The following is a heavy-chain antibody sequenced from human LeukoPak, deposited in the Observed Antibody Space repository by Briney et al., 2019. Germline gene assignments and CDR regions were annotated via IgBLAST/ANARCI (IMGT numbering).Heavy chain of an antibody. V-gene: IGHV3-30*04. CDR3: ARARPRQKYYDILTGYYTYYYYYYMDV. CDR1: GFTFSSYA. D-gene: IGHD3-9*01. J-gene: IGHJ6*03. CDR2: ISYDGSNK. Sequence: GGSLRLSCAASGFTFSSYAMHWVRQAPGKGLEWVAVISYDGSNKYYADSVKGRFTISRDNSKNTLYLQMNSLRAEDTAVYYCARARPRQKYYDILTGYYTYYYYYYMDVWGKGTTVTVSS.